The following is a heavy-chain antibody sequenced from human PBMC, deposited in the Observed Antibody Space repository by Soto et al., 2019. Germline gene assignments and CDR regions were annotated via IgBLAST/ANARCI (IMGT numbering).Heavy chain of an antibody. CDR2: IYSGGST. CDR1: GFTVSSNY. Sequence: GGSLRLSCAASGFTVSSNYMSWVRQAPGKGLEWVSVIYSGGSTYYADSVKGRFTISRHNSKNTLYLQMNSLRAEDTAVYYCARDLPAYDYGDYGAFDIWGQGTMVTVPS. V-gene: IGHV3-53*04. D-gene: IGHD4-17*01. CDR3: ARDLPAYDYGDYGAFDI. J-gene: IGHJ3*02.